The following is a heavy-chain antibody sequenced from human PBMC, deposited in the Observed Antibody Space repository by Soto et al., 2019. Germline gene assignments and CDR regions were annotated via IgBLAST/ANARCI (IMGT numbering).Heavy chain of an antibody. V-gene: IGHV3-30*18. J-gene: IGHJ4*02. CDR1: GFTFSSYG. Sequence: QVQLVESGGGVVQPGRSLRLSCAASGFTFSSYGMHWVRQAPGKGLEWVAVISYDGSNKYYADSVKGRFTISRDNSKNTLYLQMNSLRAEDTAVYYCAKDRWNSYGSIDCWGQGTLVTVSS. CDR2: ISYDGSNK. D-gene: IGHD5-18*01. CDR3: AKDRWNSYGSIDC.